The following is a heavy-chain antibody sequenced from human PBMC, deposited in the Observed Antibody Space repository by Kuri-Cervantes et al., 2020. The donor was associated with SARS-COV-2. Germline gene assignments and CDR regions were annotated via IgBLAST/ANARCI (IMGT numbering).Heavy chain of an antibody. CDR1: GGSFSGYY. CDR3: ARVVVTATYYFDC. D-gene: IGHD2-21*02. V-gene: IGHV4-34*01. J-gene: IGHJ4*02. Sequence: ESLKISCAVYGGSFSGYYWSWIRQPPGKGLEWIGEINHSGSTNYNPSLKSRVTISVDTSKNQFSLKLSSVTAADTAVYYCARVVVTATYYFDCWGQGTLVTVSS. CDR2: INHSGST.